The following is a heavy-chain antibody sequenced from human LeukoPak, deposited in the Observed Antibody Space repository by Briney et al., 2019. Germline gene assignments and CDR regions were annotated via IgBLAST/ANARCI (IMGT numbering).Heavy chain of an antibody. CDR2: IIPIFGTA. D-gene: IGHD5-24*01. CDR3: AQEMANTGGFDY. V-gene: IGHV1-69*01. J-gene: IGHJ4*02. CDR1: GGTFSSYA. Sequence: GSSVKVSCKASGGTFSSYAISWVRQAPGQGLEWMGGIIPIFGTANYAQKFQGRVTITADESTSTVYMELSSLRSEDTAVYYCAQEMANTGGFDYWGQGTLVTVSS.